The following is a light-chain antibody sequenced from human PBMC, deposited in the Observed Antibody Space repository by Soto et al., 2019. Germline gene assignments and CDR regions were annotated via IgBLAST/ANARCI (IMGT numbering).Light chain of an antibody. CDR2: VNT. CDR1: SSNIGAGYD. CDR3: QSYDSSLSGYV. J-gene: IGLJ1*01. V-gene: IGLV1-40*01. Sequence: QSALTQPPSVSGAPGQRVTISCTGSSSNIGAGYDVHWYQQLPGTAPKLLIYVNTNRPSGVPGRFSGSKSGTSASLAITGLQAEDEADYYCQSYDSSLSGYVFXTGTKVTVL.